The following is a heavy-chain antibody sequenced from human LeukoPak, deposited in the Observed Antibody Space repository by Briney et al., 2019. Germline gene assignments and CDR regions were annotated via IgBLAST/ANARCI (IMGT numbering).Heavy chain of an antibody. Sequence: ASVKVSCKASGGTFSSYAISWVRQAPGQGLEWMGGIIPIFGTANYAQKFQGRVPITADESTSTAYMELSSLRSEDTAVYYCAWRYYGSGSLNYWGQGTLVTVSS. V-gene: IGHV1-69*13. D-gene: IGHD3-10*01. CDR1: GGTFSSYA. J-gene: IGHJ4*02. CDR2: IIPIFGTA. CDR3: AWRYYGSGSLNY.